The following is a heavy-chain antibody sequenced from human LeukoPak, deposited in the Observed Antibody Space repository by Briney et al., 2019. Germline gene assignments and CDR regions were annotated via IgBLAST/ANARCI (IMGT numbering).Heavy chain of an antibody. CDR3: ARELEPGYSSGWYSADFDY. J-gene: IGHJ4*02. V-gene: IGHV3-21*01. D-gene: IGHD6-19*01. CDR2: ISPSSHFI. Sequence: GGSLRLSCAASEFSLSSYTMNWVRQVPGKGLEWVASISPSSHFIHYTDSLKGRFTISRDNAKNSLYLQMNSLRAEDTAVYYCARELEPGYSSGWYSADFDYWGQGTLVTVSS. CDR1: EFSLSSYT.